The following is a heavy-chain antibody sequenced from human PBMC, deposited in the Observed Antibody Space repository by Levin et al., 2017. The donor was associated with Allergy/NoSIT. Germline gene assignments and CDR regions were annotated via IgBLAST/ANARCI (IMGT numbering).Heavy chain of an antibody. CDR3: ARSLAVATATYDF. CDR2: IRSNSHGGTT. D-gene: IGHD2-15*01. J-gene: IGHJ4*02. V-gene: IGHV3-49*03. CDR1: GFTFEDFG. Sequence: GGSLRLSCPSSGFTFEDFGMSWFRQAPGKGPEWVSFIRSNSHGGTTEYAASVKDRFFISRDDSRSIVYLQMNSLKTDDTAVYFCARSLAVATATYDFWGQGTLVTVSS.